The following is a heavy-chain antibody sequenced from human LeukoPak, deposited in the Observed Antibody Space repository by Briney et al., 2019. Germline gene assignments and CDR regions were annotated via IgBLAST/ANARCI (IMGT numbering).Heavy chain of an antibody. J-gene: IGHJ5*02. CDR1: GFTFNSYS. D-gene: IGHD6-6*01. Sequence: SGGSLRPSCAASGFTFNSYSMNWVRQAPGKGLEWVSSIISGTTYIYYADSVKGRFTISRDNAKNSLYLQMNSLRAEDTAVYYCARGKYSSSSWVANWFDPWGQGTLVTVSS. V-gene: IGHV3-21*01. CDR3: ARGKYSSSSWVANWFDP. CDR2: IISGTTYI.